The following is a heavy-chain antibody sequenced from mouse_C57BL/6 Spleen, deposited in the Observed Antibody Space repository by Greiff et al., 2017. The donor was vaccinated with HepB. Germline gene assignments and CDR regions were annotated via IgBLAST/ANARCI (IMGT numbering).Heavy chain of an antibody. Sequence: EVMLVESGGDLVKPGGSLKLSCAASGFTFSSYGMSWVRQTPDKRLEWVATISSGGSYTYYPDSVKGRFTISRDNAKNTLYLQMSSLKSEETAMYYWARGRDDYDGFAYWGQGTLVTVSA. D-gene: IGHD2-4*01. CDR1: GFTFSSYG. V-gene: IGHV5-6*01. J-gene: IGHJ3*01. CDR3: ARGRDDYDGFAY. CDR2: ISSGGSYT.